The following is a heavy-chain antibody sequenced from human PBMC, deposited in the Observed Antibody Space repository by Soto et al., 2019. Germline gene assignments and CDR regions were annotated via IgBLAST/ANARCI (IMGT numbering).Heavy chain of an antibody. Sequence: PGGSLRLSCAASGFTFSSYAMSWVRQAPGKGLEWVSAISGSGGSTYYADSVKGRFTISRDNSKNTLYLQMNSLRAEDTAVYYCAKEGSYSVNYYYGMDVWGQGTTVTVSS. D-gene: IGHD1-26*01. CDR2: ISGSGGST. CDR3: AKEGSYSVNYYYGMDV. V-gene: IGHV3-23*01. J-gene: IGHJ6*02. CDR1: GFTFSSYA.